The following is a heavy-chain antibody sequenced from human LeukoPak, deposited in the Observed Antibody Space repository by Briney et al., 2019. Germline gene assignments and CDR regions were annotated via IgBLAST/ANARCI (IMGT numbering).Heavy chain of an antibody. Sequence: GGSLRLSCAASGFTFSAYGMHWVRQAPGKGLEWVTFIRYDGTNKYYADSVKDRFTISRDNSKNTLYLQMNSLRAEDTAVYYCAKSIIPVIALNYFDYWGQGTLVTVSS. CDR1: GFTFSAYG. D-gene: IGHD3-22*01. CDR3: AKSIIPVIALNYFDY. CDR2: IRYDGTNK. J-gene: IGHJ4*02. V-gene: IGHV3-30*02.